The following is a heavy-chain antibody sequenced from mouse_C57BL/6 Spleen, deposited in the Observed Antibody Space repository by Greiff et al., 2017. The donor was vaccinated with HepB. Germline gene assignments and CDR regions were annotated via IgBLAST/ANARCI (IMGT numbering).Heavy chain of an antibody. D-gene: IGHD1-1*01. V-gene: IGHV5-12*01. Sequence: EVQLQESGGGLVQPGGSLKLSCAASGFTFSDYYMYWVRQTPEKRLEWVAYISNGGGSTYYPDTVKGRFTISRDNAKNTLYLQMSRLKSEDTAMYYCARHDYGSSYGFDYWGQGTTLTVSS. CDR1: GFTFSDYY. J-gene: IGHJ2*01. CDR2: ISNGGGST. CDR3: ARHDYGSSYGFDY.